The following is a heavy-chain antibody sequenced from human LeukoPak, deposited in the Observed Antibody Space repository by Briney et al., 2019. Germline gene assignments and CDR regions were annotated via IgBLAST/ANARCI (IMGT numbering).Heavy chain of an antibody. CDR3: AREGGYSSLNDAFDI. V-gene: IGHV1-18*01. Sequence: ASVKVSCKASGYTFTSYGINWVRQAPGQGLGWTGWISAYNGNTNYAQKLQGRVTMTTDTSTSTAYMELRSLRSDDTAVYYCAREGGYSSLNDAFDIWGQGTMVTVSS. J-gene: IGHJ3*02. CDR2: ISAYNGNT. CDR1: GYTFTSYG. D-gene: IGHD5-18*01.